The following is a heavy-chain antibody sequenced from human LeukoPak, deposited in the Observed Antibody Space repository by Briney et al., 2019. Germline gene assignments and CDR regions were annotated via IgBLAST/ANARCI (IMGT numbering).Heavy chain of an antibody. CDR1: GYTFTGYY. CDR3: ARGAGIAAAGGYFKN. CDR2: INPNSGGT. J-gene: IGHJ4*02. D-gene: IGHD6-13*01. V-gene: IGHV1-2*04. Sequence: ASVKVSCKASGYTFTGYYMHWVRQAPGQGLEWMGWINPNSGGTNYAQKFQGWVTMTRDTSISTAYMELSRLRSDDTAVYYCARGAGIAAAGGYFKNWGQGTRSPSPQ.